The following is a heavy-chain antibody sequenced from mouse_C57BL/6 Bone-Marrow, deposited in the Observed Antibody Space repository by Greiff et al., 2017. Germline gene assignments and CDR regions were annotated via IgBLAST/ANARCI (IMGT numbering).Heavy chain of an antibody. CDR2: IDPENGDT. J-gene: IGHJ1*03. Sequence: VQLQHSGAELVRPGASVKLSCTASGFNIKDDYMHWVKQRPEQGLEWIGWIDPENGDTEYASKFQGKATITADTSSNTAYLQLSSLTSEDTAVYYCTTSGYYWYFDVWGTGTTVTVSS. CDR1: GFNIKDDY. D-gene: IGHD2-2*01. V-gene: IGHV14-4*01. CDR3: TTSGYYWYFDV.